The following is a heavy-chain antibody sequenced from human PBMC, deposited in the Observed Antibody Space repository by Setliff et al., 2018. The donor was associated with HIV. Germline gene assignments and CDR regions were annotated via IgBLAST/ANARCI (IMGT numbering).Heavy chain of an antibody. J-gene: IGHJ4*02. D-gene: IGHD2-2*01. CDR1: GGSISSHY. Sequence: SETLSLTCTVSGGSISSHYWSWIRQLPGKGLEWIGYIYYSGSTNYNPSLKSRVTISVDTSKNQFSLKLSSVTAADTAVYYCARASSDIPGVDSNYFDDWGQGTLVTVS. CDR3: ARASSDIPGVDSNYFDD. V-gene: IGHV4-59*11. CDR2: IYYSGST.